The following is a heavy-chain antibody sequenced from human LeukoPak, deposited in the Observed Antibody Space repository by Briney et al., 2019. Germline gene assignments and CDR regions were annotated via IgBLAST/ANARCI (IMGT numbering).Heavy chain of an antibody. J-gene: IGHJ4*02. CDR1: GFTFSSQA. D-gene: IGHD3-22*01. CDR3: ARESSGYYYFDY. V-gene: IGHV3-23*01. Sequence: PGGSLRLSCAASGFTFSSQAMSWVRQAPGKGLEWVSAISGSGDSTYYADSVKGQFTISRDNSKNTLYLQINSLRAEDTAVYYCARESSGYYYFDYWGQGTLVTVSS. CDR2: ISGSGDST.